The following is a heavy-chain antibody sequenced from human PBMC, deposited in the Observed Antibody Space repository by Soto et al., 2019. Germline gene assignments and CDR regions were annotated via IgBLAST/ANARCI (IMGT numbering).Heavy chain of an antibody. Sequence: SETLSLTCNVSGFAISRGYYWSWVRQPPGKGLECIGSIYPSVSSYHNPSLESRLTLSIDTSKNQFTLKLASVTAADTALYYCAREKVGTTFFDNWGQGTQVTVSS. D-gene: IGHD1-1*01. CDR1: GFAISRGYY. CDR3: AREKVGTTFFDN. J-gene: IGHJ4*02. CDR2: IYPSVSS. V-gene: IGHV4-38-2*02.